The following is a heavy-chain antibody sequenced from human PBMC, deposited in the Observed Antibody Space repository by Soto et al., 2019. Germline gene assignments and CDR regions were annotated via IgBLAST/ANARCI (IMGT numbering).Heavy chain of an antibody. CDR2: IWYDGSNK. D-gene: IGHD1-1*01. CDR1: GFTFSSYG. Sequence: GGSLRLSCAASGFTFSSYGMHWVRQAPGKGLEWVAVIWYDGSNKYYADSVKGRFTISRDDSRNTLYLQMNSLRAEDTAVYYWERDTWSMDVWGQGTTVTVSS. J-gene: IGHJ6*02. V-gene: IGHV3-33*01. CDR3: ERDTWSMDV.